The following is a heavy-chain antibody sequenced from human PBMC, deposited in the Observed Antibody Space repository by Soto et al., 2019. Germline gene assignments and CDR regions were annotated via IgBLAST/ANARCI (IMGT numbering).Heavy chain of an antibody. D-gene: IGHD5-18*01. CDR1: GYTFTSYG. Sequence: GASVKVSCKASGYTFTSYGISWVQQAPGQGLEWMGWISAYNGNTNYAQKLQGRVTMTTDTSTSTAYMELRSLRSDDTAVYYCARLTYTAMVTYGPDYWGQGTLVTVTS. V-gene: IGHV1-18*04. CDR2: ISAYNGNT. CDR3: ARLTYTAMVTYGPDY. J-gene: IGHJ4*02.